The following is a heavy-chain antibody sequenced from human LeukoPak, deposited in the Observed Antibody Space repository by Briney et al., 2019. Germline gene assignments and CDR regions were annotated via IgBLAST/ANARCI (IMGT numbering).Heavy chain of an antibody. D-gene: IGHD3-16*02. V-gene: IGHV4-39*01. J-gene: IGHJ3*02. Sequence: SETLSLTCTVSGGSISSSSYYWGWIRQPPGKGLEWIGSIYYSGSTYYNPSLKSRVTISVDTSKNQFSLKLSSVTAADTAVYYCARALYDYVWGSYPSGAFDIWGQGTMVTVSS. CDR1: GGSISSSSYY. CDR3: ARALYDYVWGSYPSGAFDI. CDR2: IYYSGST.